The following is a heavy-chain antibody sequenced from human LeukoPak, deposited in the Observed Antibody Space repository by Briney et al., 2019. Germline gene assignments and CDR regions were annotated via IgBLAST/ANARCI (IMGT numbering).Heavy chain of an antibody. Sequence: SGGSLRLSCAASGFTFSSYSMNWVRQAPGKGLEWVSSISSSSSYIYYADSAKGRFTISRDNAKNSLYLQMNSLRAEDTAVYYCAREKYCSSTSCYASYYYYGMDVWGQGTTVTVSS. CDR3: AREKYCSSTSCYASYYYYGMDV. D-gene: IGHD2-2*01. V-gene: IGHV3-21*01. CDR1: GFTFSSYS. CDR2: ISSSSSYI. J-gene: IGHJ6*02.